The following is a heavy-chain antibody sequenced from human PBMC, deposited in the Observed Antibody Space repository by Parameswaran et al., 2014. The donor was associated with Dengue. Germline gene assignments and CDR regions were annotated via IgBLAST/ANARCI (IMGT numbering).Heavy chain of an antibody. D-gene: IGHD3-16*01. CDR2: INHSGST. CDR3: ARRGTGAQPLGESHYYFDY. V-gene: IGHV4-34*01. J-gene: IGHJ4*02. Sequence: VRQAPGKGLEWIGEINHSGSTNYNPSLKSRVTISVDTSKNQFSLKLSSVTAADTAVYYCARRGTGAQPLGESHYYFDYWGQGTLVTVSS.